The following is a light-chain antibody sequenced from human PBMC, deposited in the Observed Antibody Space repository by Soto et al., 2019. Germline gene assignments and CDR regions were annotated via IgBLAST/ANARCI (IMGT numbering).Light chain of an antibody. CDR3: GTWDSL. CDR2: ENN. J-gene: IGLJ2*01. V-gene: IGLV1-51*02. Sequence: QSVLTQPPSVSAAPGQKVTISCSGSSSNIGNNYVSWYQQLPGTAPKLLIYENNKRPSGIPDRFSGPKSGTSATLGITGLQTGDEADYYCGTWDSLFGGGTKVTVL. CDR1: SSNIGNNY.